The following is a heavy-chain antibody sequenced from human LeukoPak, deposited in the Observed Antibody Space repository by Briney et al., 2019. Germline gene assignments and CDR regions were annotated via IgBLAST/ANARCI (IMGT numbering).Heavy chain of an antibody. Sequence: ASVKVSCKASGGTFSSYAISWVRQAPGQGREWMGRNIPIIGTANYAQKFQGRVTITTDESTSTAYMELSSLRSEDTAVYYCARGPIVGATHDAFDIWGQGTMVTVSS. J-gene: IGHJ3*02. D-gene: IGHD1-26*01. V-gene: IGHV1-69*05. CDR2: NIPIIGTA. CDR1: GGTFSSYA. CDR3: ARGPIVGATHDAFDI.